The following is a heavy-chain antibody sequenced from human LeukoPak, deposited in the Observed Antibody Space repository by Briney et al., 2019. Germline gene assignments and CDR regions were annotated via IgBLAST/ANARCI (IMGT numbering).Heavy chain of an antibody. D-gene: IGHD2-2*01. Sequence: SETLSLTCAVYGGSFSGYYWSWIRQPPGKGLEWIGEINHSGSTNYNPSLKSRGTISVDTSKNQFSLKLSSVTAADTAVYYCARGLSWVRYCSSTSCYVGFDPWGQGTLVTVSS. CDR2: INHSGST. J-gene: IGHJ5*02. V-gene: IGHV4-34*01. CDR1: GGSFSGYY. CDR3: ARGLSWVRYCSSTSCYVGFDP.